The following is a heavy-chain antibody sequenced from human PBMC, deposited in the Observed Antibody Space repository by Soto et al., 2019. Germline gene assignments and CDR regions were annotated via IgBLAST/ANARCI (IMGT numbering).Heavy chain of an antibody. J-gene: IGHJ5*02. Sequence: KSSETLSLTCTVSGGSMNNYYWSWIRQPAGKGLEWIGHIYTSGSTSYNPSLRSRVTMSVDTSKNQFSLTLKSVTAADTAIYYCARGRQDFDPWGHGTLVTVSS. CDR2: IYTSGST. CDR3: ARGRQDFDP. V-gene: IGHV4-4*07. CDR1: GGSMNNYY.